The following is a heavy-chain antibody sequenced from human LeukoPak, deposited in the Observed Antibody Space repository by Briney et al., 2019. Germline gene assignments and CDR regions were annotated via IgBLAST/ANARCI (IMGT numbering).Heavy chain of an antibody. CDR3: ASGSYYDTPIDS. D-gene: IGHD1-26*01. V-gene: IGHV3-53*01. J-gene: IGHJ4*02. CDR1: DFTVSGTY. CDR2: IYSGDYT. Sequence: GGSLRLSCAVSDFTVSGTYFTWVRQAPGKGLEWVSIIYSGDYTYYADSVKGRFTISRDESTNTLYLQMNSLRADDTAAYYCASGSYYDTPIDSWGQGALLTVSS.